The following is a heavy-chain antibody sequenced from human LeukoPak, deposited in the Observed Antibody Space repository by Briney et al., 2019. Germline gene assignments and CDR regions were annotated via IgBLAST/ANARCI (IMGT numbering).Heavy chain of an antibody. CDR2: IYPCYSYT. Sequence: GESLKISWNGSGYSFTSYWIGWVRQMPGKGLELMGIIYPCYSYTRYSKSFQGQVTISADKSISTAYLQWSSLKASNTAMYCGARRGYCSGGSCYSFDYWGQGTLVTVSS. V-gene: IGHV5-51*01. CDR3: ARRGYCSGGSCYSFDY. CDR1: GYSFTSYW. D-gene: IGHD2-15*01. J-gene: IGHJ4*02.